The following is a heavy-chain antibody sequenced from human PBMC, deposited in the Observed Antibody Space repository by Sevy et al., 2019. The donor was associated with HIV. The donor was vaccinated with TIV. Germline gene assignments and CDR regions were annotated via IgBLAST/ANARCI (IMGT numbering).Heavy chain of an antibody. CDR1: GFTISNYA. CDR3: AKDQLYDTSFCDY. J-gene: IGHJ4*02. CDR2: ISGSGGRT. V-gene: IGHV3-23*01. Sequence: GGSLRLSCAASGFTISNYAMSWVRQAPGKGLEWVSGISGSGGRTYYADSVKGRFTISRDNSKNTLYLQMNSLRAEDTAVYYCAKDQLYDTSFCDYWGQGTLVTVSS. D-gene: IGHD3-22*01.